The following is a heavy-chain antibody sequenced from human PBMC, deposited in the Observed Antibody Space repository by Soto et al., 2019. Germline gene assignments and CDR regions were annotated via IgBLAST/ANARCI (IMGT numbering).Heavy chain of an antibody. CDR2: IIPLFGTP. V-gene: IGHV1-69*01. D-gene: IGHD1-1*01. CDR3: ASDGTIQMANFDF. J-gene: IGHJ4*02. Sequence: QVLLMQSGAAVKKPGSSVKVSCTSSGGPFSSYGISWVRQVPGQGLEWLGGIIPLFGTPSYARKFQDRLTISADDSTTTAYMELSSLTSEDTAMYFCASDGTIQMANFDFWGQGTLVTGSS. CDR1: GGPFSSYG.